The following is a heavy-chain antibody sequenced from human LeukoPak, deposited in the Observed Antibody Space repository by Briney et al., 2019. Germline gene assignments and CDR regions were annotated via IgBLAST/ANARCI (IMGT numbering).Heavy chain of an antibody. CDR3: ARGANYDSSGSGDDAFDI. V-gene: IGHV3-33*08. CDR1: ESIFSNYA. D-gene: IGHD3-22*01. J-gene: IGHJ3*02. Sequence: GGSLRLSCAASESIFSNYAVTWVRQAPGKGLEWVADIRYDGSNKYYADSVKGRFTISRDNSKNTLYLQMNSLRAKDKAVYYCARGANYDSSGSGDDAFDIWGQGTMVTVSS. CDR2: IRYDGSNK.